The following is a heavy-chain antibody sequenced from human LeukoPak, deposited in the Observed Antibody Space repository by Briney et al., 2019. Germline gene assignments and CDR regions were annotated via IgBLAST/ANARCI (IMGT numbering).Heavy chain of an antibody. D-gene: IGHD1-26*01. CDR1: GYSITSGYY. V-gene: IGHV4-38-2*02. CDR3: ARGVSYYVDDY. J-gene: IGHJ4*02. CDR2: IYYIGSA. Sequence: SETLSLTCSVSGYSITSGYYWGWIRQPPGKGLEWIGNIYYIGSAYYNPSLKSRVTISVDTSKNQFSLKVSSVTAADTAVYYCARGVSYYVDDYWGQGTLVTVSS.